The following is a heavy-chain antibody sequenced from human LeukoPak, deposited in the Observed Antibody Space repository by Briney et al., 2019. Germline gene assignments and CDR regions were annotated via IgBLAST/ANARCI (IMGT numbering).Heavy chain of an antibody. D-gene: IGHD2/OR15-2a*01. CDR2: VSSSGDTI. CDR1: GFIFSNYE. CDR3: AKDNS. V-gene: IGHV3-48*03. Sequence: GGSLRLSCAASGFIFSNYEMNWVRQAPGKGLEWVSYVSSSGDTIYYADSVKGRFSISRDNAKSSLFLQMNSLRAEDTAVYYCAKDNSWGQGTLVTVSS. J-gene: IGHJ4*02.